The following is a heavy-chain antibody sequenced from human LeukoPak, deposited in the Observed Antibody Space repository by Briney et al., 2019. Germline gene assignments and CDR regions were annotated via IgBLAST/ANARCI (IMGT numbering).Heavy chain of an antibody. D-gene: IGHD1-26*01. CDR3: AKGLPSGSYLAEYFQH. V-gene: IGHV3-23*01. J-gene: IGHJ1*01. Sequence: GGSLRLSCAASGFTFSSYAMSWVRQAPGKGLEWVSAISGSGGSTYYADSVKGRFTISRDNSKNTLYLQMNSLRAEDTAVYYCAKGLPSGSYLAEYFQHWGQGTLVTVSS. CDR1: GFTFSSYA. CDR2: ISGSGGST.